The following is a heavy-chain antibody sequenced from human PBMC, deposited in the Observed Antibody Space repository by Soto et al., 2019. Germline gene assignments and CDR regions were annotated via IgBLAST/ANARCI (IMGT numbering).Heavy chain of an antibody. J-gene: IGHJ6*02. D-gene: IGHD4-4*01. CDR3: ARDMDSNYDGMDV. CDR1: GFTFRNSG. Sequence: QVNLVQSGGGLVQRGRSLRLSCEASGFTFRNSGMEWIRQAPGKGLEWVARIWYDGSSQYYADSVKGRFTISRDNSKNTLYMEMNSVRVEDTAVYYCARDMDSNYDGMDVWGQGTTVIVSS. V-gene: IGHV3-33*01. CDR2: IWYDGSSQ.